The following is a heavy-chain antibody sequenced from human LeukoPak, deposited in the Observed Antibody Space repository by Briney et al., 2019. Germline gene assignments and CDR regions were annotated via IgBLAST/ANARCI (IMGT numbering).Heavy chain of an antibody. J-gene: IGHJ5*02. CDR1: GFTFSTYG. CDR3: ARDWGSSGWYNWFDP. D-gene: IGHD6-19*01. Sequence: GGSLRLSCEASGFTFSTYGMHWVRQAPGKGLEWVAMISYGGDIYYKDSVKGRFTISRDNSKNTAFLQMNSLRAEDTAVYFCARDWGSSGWYNWFDPWGQGTLVTVSA. V-gene: IGHV3-30*03. CDR2: ISYGGDI.